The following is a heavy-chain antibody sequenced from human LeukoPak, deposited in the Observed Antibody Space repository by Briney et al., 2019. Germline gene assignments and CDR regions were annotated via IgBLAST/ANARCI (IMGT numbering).Heavy chain of an antibody. V-gene: IGHV4-38-2*02. CDR2: IYHSGNT. CDR1: GYSISSGYY. J-gene: IGHJ3*02. Sequence: SETLSLTCIVSGYSISSGYYWGWIRQPPGKGLEWIAIIYHSGNTYYNPSLKSRVTISVDTSKNQFSLKLSSVTAADTAVYYCARDNRGRDAFDIWGQGTMVTVSS. CDR3: ARDNRGRDAFDI.